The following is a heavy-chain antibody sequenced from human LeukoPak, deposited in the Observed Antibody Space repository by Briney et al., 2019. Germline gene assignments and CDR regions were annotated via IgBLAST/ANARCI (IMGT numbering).Heavy chain of an antibody. D-gene: IGHD3-22*01. J-gene: IGHJ4*02. CDR2: IYYSGST. CDR3: ARVGRGEGYDSSGYYYYYYFDY. V-gene: IGHV4-59*01. CDR1: GGSFSGYY. Sequence: SETLSLTCAVYGGSFSGYYWSWIRQPPGKGLEWIGYIYYSGSTNYNPSLKSRVTISVDTSKNQFSLKLSSVTAADTAVYYCARVGRGEGYDSSGYYYYYYFDYWGQGTLVTVSS.